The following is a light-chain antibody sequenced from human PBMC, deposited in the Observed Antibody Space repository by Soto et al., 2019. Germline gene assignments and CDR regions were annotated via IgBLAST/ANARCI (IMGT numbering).Light chain of an antibody. CDR3: QQSYTAPLT. CDR1: EIFSIY. Sequence: SPATLSPSAGDTVTITCRVSEIFSIYLDWYQQKPGKAPKLLISEASTMQSGVPSRFSGSGSGTDFTLTVCSLQPEDFGTYYCQQSYTAPLTFGGGTKV. V-gene: IGKV1-39*01. J-gene: IGKJ4*01. CDR2: EAS.